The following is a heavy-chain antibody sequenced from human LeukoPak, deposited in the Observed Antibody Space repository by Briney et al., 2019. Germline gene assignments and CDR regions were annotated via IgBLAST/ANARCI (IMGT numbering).Heavy chain of an antibody. Sequence: ASVKVPCKASGYTFTGYYMHWVRQAPGQGLEWMGWINPNSGGTNYAQKFQGWVTMTRDTSISTAYMELSRLRSDDTAVYYCARDGYSSSWYYSLDYWGQGTLVTVSS. CDR2: INPNSGGT. CDR1: GYTFTGYY. J-gene: IGHJ4*02. D-gene: IGHD6-13*01. CDR3: ARDGYSSSWYYSLDY. V-gene: IGHV1-2*04.